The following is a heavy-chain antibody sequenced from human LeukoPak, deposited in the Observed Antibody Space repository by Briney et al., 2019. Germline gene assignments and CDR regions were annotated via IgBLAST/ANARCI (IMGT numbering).Heavy chain of an antibody. J-gene: IGHJ6*03. CDR2: IYYSGST. CDR3: ARGYYYMDV. Sequence: SETLSLTCTVSGDSISSSTYYWGWIRQPPGKGLEWIGNIYYSGSTYYNPSLKSRVTISVDTSKNQFSLKLSSVTAADTAVYYCARGYYYMDVWGKGTTVTVSS. V-gene: IGHV4-39*07. CDR1: GDSISSSTYY.